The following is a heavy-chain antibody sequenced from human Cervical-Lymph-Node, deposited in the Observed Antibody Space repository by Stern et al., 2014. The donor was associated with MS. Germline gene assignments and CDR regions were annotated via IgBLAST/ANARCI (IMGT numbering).Heavy chain of an antibody. CDR3: AREGIPGAGGTFDN. D-gene: IGHD1-26*01. CDR2: IIPIFAKT. Sequence: VQLVESGAEVKKPGSSGKVSCKGSGGTFSSYTLNWVRQAPGQGLEWMGGIIPIFAKTNYAQRFQGKVTITADGSTSTAYMEVSSLRSEDTAVYYCAREGIPGAGGTFDNWGQGTLVIVSS. J-gene: IGHJ4*02. CDR1: GGTFSSYT. V-gene: IGHV1-69*01.